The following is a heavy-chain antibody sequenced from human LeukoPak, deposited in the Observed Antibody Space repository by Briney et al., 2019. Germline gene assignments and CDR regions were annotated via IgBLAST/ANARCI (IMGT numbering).Heavy chain of an antibody. Sequence: GRSLRLSCAASGFTFSSYGMHWVRQAPGKGLEWAAVISYDGSNKYYADSVKGRFTISRDNSKNTLYLQMNSLRAEDTAVYYCAKDRDYGDYVGGIDYWGQGTLVTVSS. D-gene: IGHD4-17*01. CDR1: GFTFSSYG. J-gene: IGHJ4*02. CDR2: ISYDGSNK. V-gene: IGHV3-30*18. CDR3: AKDRDYGDYVGGIDY.